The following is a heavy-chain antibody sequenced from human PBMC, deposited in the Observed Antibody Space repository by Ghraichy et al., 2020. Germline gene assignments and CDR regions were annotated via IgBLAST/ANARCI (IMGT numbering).Heavy chain of an antibody. V-gene: IGHV1-18*01. CDR1: GYTFTSYG. Sequence: ASVKVSCKASGYTFTSYGISWVRQAPGQGLEWLGWISAYNGNTNYAQKLQGRVTMTTDTSTSTAYMELRSLRSDDTAVYYCARDQYNIRLLEWFHYGMDVGGQGTTVTVSS. CDR3: ARDQYNIRLLEWFHYGMDV. D-gene: IGHD3-3*01. J-gene: IGHJ6*02. CDR2: ISAYNGNT.